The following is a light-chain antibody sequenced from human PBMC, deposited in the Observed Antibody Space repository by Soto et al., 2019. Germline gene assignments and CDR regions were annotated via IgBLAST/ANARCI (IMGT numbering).Light chain of an antibody. J-gene: IGKJ1*01. CDR1: QSVSSN. CDR3: QQYKKWPRT. Sequence: EIMMTQSPSTVSVSPGERATLSCRASQSVSSNFAWYQQKPGQAPRLLIYDASTRATGIPARFSGSGSGTEFTLTISSLQSEDFAVYYCQQYKKWPRTFGHGTKVDI. CDR2: DAS. V-gene: IGKV3-15*01.